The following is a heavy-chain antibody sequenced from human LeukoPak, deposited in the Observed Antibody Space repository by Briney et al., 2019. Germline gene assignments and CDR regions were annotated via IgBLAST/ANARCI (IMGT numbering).Heavy chain of an antibody. V-gene: IGHV1-18*01. CDR2: ISAYNGNT. Sequence: ASVKVSCKASGYTFTSYDINWVRQATGQGLEWMGWISAYNGNTNYAQKLQGRVTMTTDTSTSTAYMELRSLRSDDTAVYYCARGKYSSSRNWFDPWGQGTLVTVSS. J-gene: IGHJ5*02. D-gene: IGHD6-13*01. CDR3: ARGKYSSSRNWFDP. CDR1: GYTFTSYD.